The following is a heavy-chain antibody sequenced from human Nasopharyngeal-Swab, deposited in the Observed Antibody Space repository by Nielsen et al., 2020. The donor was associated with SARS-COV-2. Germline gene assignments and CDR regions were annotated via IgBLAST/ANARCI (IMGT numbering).Heavy chain of an antibody. D-gene: IGHD3-10*01. Sequence: VRQAPGKGLEWVSIIYSGGATHYADSVRGRLTISRDNSKNTLYLQMNSLRAEDTAVYYCAKAGVRGVITHYYYYYMDVWGKGTTVTVSS. CDR2: IYSGGAT. CDR3: AKAGVRGVITHYYYYYMDV. J-gene: IGHJ6*03. V-gene: IGHV3-53*01.